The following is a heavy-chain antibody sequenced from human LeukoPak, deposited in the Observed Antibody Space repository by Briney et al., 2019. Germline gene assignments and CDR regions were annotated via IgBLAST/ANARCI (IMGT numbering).Heavy chain of an antibody. Sequence: SETLSLTCNVSGGSIRGYYWSWIRQPAGKGLEWIGRIYTSGSTNYNPSLKSRVTMSVDTSKNQFSLKLSSVTAADTAVYYCAREGYSYGLDYWGQGTLVAVSS. CDR3: AREGYSYGLDY. CDR1: GGSIRGYY. V-gene: IGHV4-4*07. D-gene: IGHD5-18*01. CDR2: IYTSGST. J-gene: IGHJ4*02.